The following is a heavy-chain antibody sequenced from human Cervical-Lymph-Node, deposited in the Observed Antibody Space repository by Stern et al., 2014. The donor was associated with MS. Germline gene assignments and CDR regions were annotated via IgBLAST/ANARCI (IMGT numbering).Heavy chain of an antibody. D-gene: IGHD5-12*01. CDR2: ISSSSSYI. V-gene: IGHV3-21*01. CDR3: ANVWGVSGENY. J-gene: IGHJ4*02. CDR1: GFTFSSYS. Sequence: EVQLEESGGGLVKPGGSLRLSCAASGFTFSSYSMNWVRQAPGKGLEWVSSISSSSSYIYYADSVKGRFTISRDNAKNSLYLQMNSLRAEDTAVYYCANVWGVSGENYWGQGTLVTVSS.